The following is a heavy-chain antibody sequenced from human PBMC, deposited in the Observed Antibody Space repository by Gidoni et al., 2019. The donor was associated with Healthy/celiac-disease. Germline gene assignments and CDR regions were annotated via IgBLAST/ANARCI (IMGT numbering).Heavy chain of an antibody. J-gene: IGHJ5*02. D-gene: IGHD2-2*01. CDR3: AREGYCSSTSCSDNWFDP. V-gene: IGHV1-69*01. Sequence: QVQLVPSGAEVKKPGSSVKVSCKASGGTFSSYAISWVRQAPGQGLEWMGGIIPIFGTANYAQKFQGRVTITADESTSTAYMELSSLRSEDTAVYYCAREGYCSSTSCSDNWFDPWGQGTLVTVSS. CDR2: IIPIFGTA. CDR1: GGTFSSYA.